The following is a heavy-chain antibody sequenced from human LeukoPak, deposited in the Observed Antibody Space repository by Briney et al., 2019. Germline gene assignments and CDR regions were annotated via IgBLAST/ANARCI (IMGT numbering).Heavy chain of an antibody. CDR1: GGSISSSSYY. J-gene: IGHJ5*02. V-gene: IGHV3-11*04. CDR2: ISSSGSTI. CDR3: ARDHDYSLNWFDP. D-gene: IGHD4-11*01. Sequence: LSLTCTVSGGSISSSSYYWGWIRQPPGKGLEWVSYISSSGSTIYYADSVKGRFTISRDNAKNSLYLQMNSLRAEDTAVYYCARDHDYSLNWFDPWGQGTLVTVSS.